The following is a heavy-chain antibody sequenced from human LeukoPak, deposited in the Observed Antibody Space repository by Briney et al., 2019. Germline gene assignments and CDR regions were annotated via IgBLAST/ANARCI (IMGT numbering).Heavy chain of an antibody. CDR3: AKAQYCGSSSCYTWFGP. Sequence: GGSLRLSCAASGFTVSSTYMSWVRQAPGQGLEWVSSISSSGDNTYYADSVKGRFAISRDNSKNTMYLQMNGLRAEDTAVYYCAKAQYCGSSSCYTWFGPWGQGTLVTVSS. J-gene: IGHJ5*02. CDR2: ISSSGDNT. V-gene: IGHV3-23*01. CDR1: GFTVSSTY. D-gene: IGHD2-2*02.